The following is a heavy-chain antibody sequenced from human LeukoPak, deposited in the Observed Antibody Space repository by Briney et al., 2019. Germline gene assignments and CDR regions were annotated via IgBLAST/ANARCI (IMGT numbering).Heavy chain of an antibody. CDR2: INAGNGNT. CDR1: GGTFSSYA. D-gene: IGHD6-19*01. CDR3: ARGIGQWLAQYYFDY. V-gene: IGHV1-3*01. Sequence: ASVKVSCKASGGTFSSYAISWVRQAPGQRLEWMGWINAGNGNTKYSQKFQGRVTITRDTSASTAYMELSSLRSEDTAVYYCARGIGQWLAQYYFDYWGQGTLVTVSS. J-gene: IGHJ4*02.